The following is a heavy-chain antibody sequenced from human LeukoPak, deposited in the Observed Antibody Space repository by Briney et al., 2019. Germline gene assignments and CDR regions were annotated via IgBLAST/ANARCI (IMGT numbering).Heavy chain of an antibody. D-gene: IGHD5-12*01. Sequence: GGSLRLSCAGSGFTFSAAPIHWVRQASGKGLEGVGRIRSKAYSYATAYAVSVRGSFPSSRADSENKAYLQMHSLKTEDTAVYSCTGRGGDSYFYGMDVWGQGTPVTVSS. CDR2: IRSKAYSYAT. J-gene: IGHJ6*02. CDR3: TGRGGDSYFYGMDV. CDR1: GFTFSAAP. V-gene: IGHV3-73*01.